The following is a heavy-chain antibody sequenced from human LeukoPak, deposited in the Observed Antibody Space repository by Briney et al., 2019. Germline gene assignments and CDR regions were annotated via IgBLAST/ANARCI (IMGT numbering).Heavy chain of an antibody. Sequence: SETLSLTCAVYGGSFSGYYWSWIRQPPGKGLEWIGEINHSGSTNYNPSLKSRVTISVDTSKNQFSLKLNSVTAADTAVYYCARGRSYGDYFDYWGQGTLVTVSS. CDR3: ARGRSYGDYFDY. V-gene: IGHV4-34*01. D-gene: IGHD4-17*01. J-gene: IGHJ4*02. CDR1: GGSFSGYY. CDR2: INHSGST.